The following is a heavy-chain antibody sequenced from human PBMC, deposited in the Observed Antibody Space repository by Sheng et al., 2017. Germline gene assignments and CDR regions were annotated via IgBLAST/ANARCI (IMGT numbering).Heavy chain of an antibody. CDR2: IYHSGST. J-gene: IGHJ4*02. CDR3: ARDVEYSSSSTDY. Sequence: QVQLQESGPGLVKPSETLSLTCTVSGYSISSGYYWGWIRQPPGKGLEWIGSIYHSGSTYYNPSLKSRVTISVDTSKNQFSLKLSSVTAADTAVYYCARDVEYSSSSTDYWGQGTLVTVSS. CDR1: GYSISSGYY. V-gene: IGHV4-38-2*02. D-gene: IGHD6-6*01.